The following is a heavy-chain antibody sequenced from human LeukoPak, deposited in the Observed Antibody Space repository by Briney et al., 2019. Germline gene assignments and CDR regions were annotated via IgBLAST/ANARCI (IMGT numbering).Heavy chain of an antibody. D-gene: IGHD2-2*01. CDR2: ISAYNGNT. CDR3: ARDFSRYCSSTSCYEDDY. V-gene: IGHV1-18*01. CDR1: GYTFTSYG. Sequence: GASVKVSCKASGYTFTSYGISWVRQAPGQGLEWMGWISAYNGNTNYAQKLQGRVTMTTDTSTSTAYMELRSLRSDDTAVYYCARDFSRYCSSTSCYEDDYWGQGTLVTVSS. J-gene: IGHJ4*02.